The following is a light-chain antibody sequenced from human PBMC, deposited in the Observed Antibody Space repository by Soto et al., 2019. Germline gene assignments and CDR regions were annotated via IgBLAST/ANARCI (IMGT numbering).Light chain of an antibody. J-gene: IGKJ2*01. CDR2: ATS. CDR1: QSVISTY. CDR3: QQYGSSPET. V-gene: IGKV3-20*01. Sequence: EIVLTQFPGTLSLSPGERATLSCRASQSVISTYFAWYQHKPGQAPRLLIYATSTRAAGVPDRFSGSGSGTDFTLTISRLEPEDFALYYCQQYGSSPETFGQGTKLEI.